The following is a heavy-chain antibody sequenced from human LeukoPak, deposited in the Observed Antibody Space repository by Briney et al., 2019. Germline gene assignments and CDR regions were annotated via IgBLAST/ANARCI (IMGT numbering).Heavy chain of an antibody. V-gene: IGHV1-2*02. CDR1: GYTFTGYY. CDR3: ARSGLGTIRLGESPSYALDI. D-gene: IGHD3-10*01. Sequence: ASVKVSCKASGYTFTGYYMHWVRQAPGQGLEWMGWINPNSGGTNYAQKFQGRVTMTRDTSSSTVSLELSRLRSDDTGLYYCARSGLGTIRLGESPSYALDIWGQGTMLTVSS. CDR2: INPNSGGT. J-gene: IGHJ3*02.